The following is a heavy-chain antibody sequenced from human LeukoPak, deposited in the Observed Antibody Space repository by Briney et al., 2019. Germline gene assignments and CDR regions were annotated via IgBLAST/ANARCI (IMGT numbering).Heavy chain of an antibody. V-gene: IGHV3-23*01. Sequence: GGSLRLSCAASGFSFRTYDLSWVRQAPGKGLEGVSGISGSGGSIKYADALKGCCTISRENSKKTLYLQMNSLAAEDTAVYYCSKKGQADDDGKPDWGQGTLVTVSP. J-gene: IGHJ4*02. CDR2: ISGSGGSI. CDR3: SKKGQADDDGKPD. D-gene: IGHD1-1*01. CDR1: GFSFRTYD.